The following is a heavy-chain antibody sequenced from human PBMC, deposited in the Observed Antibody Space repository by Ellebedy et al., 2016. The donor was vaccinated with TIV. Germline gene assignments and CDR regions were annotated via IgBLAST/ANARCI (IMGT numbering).Heavy chain of an antibody. V-gene: IGHV1-69*06. Sequence: GPSVKVSCKASGGTFSSYAISWVRQAPGQGLEWMGGIIPIFGTANYAQKFQGRVTITADKSTSTAYMELGSLRAEDTAVYYCARARVVVASRNNWFDPWGQGTLVTVSS. CDR1: GGTFSSYA. J-gene: IGHJ5*02. CDR3: ARARVVVASRNNWFDP. CDR2: IIPIFGTA. D-gene: IGHD2-15*01.